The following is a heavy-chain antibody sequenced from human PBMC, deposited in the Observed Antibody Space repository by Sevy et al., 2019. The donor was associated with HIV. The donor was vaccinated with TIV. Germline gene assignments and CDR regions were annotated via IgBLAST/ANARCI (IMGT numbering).Heavy chain of an antibody. CDR2: LGRRGGNT. CDR3: ARSYYYGSGVYYNAFDY. CDR1: GFTFNDHV. Sequence: GGSLRLTCAASGFTFNDHVMSWVRLAPGKGLEWVSTLGRRGGNTDYGDSVKGRFIISRDTSKNTLFLQMSSLRAEDTAVYYCARSYYYGSGVYYNAFDYWVQGTLVTVSS. D-gene: IGHD3-10*01. J-gene: IGHJ4*02. V-gene: IGHV3-23*01.